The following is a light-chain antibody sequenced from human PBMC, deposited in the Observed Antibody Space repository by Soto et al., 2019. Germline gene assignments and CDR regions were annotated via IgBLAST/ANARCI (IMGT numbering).Light chain of an antibody. J-gene: IGLJ3*02. CDR2: GDN. CDR3: QSYARGLSGTV. V-gene: IGLV1-40*01. CDR1: SSNIGAGYY. Sequence: QAVLTQPPSVSGAPGQRVTISCTGSSSNIGAGYYVHWYKQLPGTAPKLLIFGDNNRPSGVPDRFSGSKFGPAASLSITGLQDDDEADYYCQSYARGLSGTVLGGGTKVTVL.